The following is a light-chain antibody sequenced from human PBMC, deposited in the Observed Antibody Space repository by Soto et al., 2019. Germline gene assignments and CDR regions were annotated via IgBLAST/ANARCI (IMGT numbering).Light chain of an antibody. Sequence: SYELTQPPSVSVAPGQTARISCGGYNIGSKSVCWYQQKPGQAPVLVVYDDSDRPSGIPARFSGSNSGNTATLTITRVEAGDEADYFCQVWNTSSDHPRVFGTGTKVTVL. CDR2: DDS. CDR1: NIGSKS. V-gene: IGLV3-21*02. J-gene: IGLJ1*01. CDR3: QVWNTSSDHPRV.